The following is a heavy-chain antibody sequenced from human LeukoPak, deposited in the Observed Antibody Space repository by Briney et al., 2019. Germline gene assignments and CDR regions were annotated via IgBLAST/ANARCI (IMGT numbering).Heavy chain of an antibody. D-gene: IGHD1-1*01. J-gene: IGHJ4*02. CDR1: GGTFSSYA. Sequence: SVKVSCKASGGTFSSYAISWVRQAPGQGLEWMGGIIPILGIANYAQKFQGRVTITADKSTSTAYMELSSLRSEDTAVYYCARVRELEPYQPFDYWGQGTLVTVSS. CDR3: ARVRELEPYQPFDY. V-gene: IGHV1-69*10. CDR2: IIPILGIA.